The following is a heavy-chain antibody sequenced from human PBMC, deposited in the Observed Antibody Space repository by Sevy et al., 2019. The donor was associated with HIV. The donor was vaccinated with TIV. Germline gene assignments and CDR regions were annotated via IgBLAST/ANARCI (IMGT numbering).Heavy chain of an antibody. Sequence: GGSLRLSCSAFGFTFQTFGMHWVRQAPGNGPEWLAVISFDGSSHNYADSVKGRFTISRDNSKNVLFLQMNSLIPNDTAVYFCTKESLRGTYIRGDFDHWGQGTLVTVSS. CDR2: ISFDGSSH. V-gene: IGHV3-30*18. CDR1: GFTFQTFG. D-gene: IGHD3-10*02. J-gene: IGHJ4*02. CDR3: TKESLRGTYIRGDFDH.